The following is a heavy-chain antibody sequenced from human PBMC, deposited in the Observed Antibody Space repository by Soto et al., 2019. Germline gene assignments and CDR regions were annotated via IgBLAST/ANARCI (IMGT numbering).Heavy chain of an antibody. D-gene: IGHD1-1*01. V-gene: IGHV3-72*01. CDR3: LAFLSGRPY. J-gene: IGHJ4*02. CDR2: TKRKVESYTK. Sequence: EVQLAESGGGVVKPGGSLRLSCVVSGFTLSDYDMGWVRQAPGKGLEWVGRTKRKVESYTKEYAASVKGRFTISRHDSDNSLSLQMDSLKTEDTAVYYCLAFLSGRPYWGQGTLVTVSS. CDR1: GFTLSDYD.